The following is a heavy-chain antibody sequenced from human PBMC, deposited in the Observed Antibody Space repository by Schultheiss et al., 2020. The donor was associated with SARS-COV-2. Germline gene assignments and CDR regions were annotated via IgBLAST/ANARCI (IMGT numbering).Heavy chain of an antibody. V-gene: IGHV4-61*02. CDR1: GEFINSGRYY. CDR2: IYTSGST. Sequence: SETLSLTCSVSGEFINSGRYYWSWIRQPAGKGLEWIGRIYTSGSTYYNPSLKSRVTISVDTSKNQFSLKLSSVTAADTAVYYCATPRDGYRAYYFDYWGQGTLVTVSS. J-gene: IGHJ4*02. CDR3: ATPRDGYRAYYFDY. D-gene: IGHD5-24*01.